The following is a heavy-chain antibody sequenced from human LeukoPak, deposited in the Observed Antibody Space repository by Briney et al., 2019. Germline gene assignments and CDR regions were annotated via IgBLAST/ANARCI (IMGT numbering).Heavy chain of an antibody. CDR1: GYTFTGYY. Sequence: GASVKVSCKASGYTFTGYYMHWVRQAPGQGLEWMGWINPNSGGTNYAQKFPGRVTMTRDTSISTAYMELSRLRSDDTAVYYCASDAFGATYAFDIWGQGTMVTVSS. J-gene: IGHJ3*02. CDR3: ASDAFGATYAFDI. V-gene: IGHV1-2*02. D-gene: IGHD1-26*01. CDR2: INPNSGGT.